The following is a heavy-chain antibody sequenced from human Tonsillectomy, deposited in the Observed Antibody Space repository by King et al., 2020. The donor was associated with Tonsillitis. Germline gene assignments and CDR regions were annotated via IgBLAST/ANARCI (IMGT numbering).Heavy chain of an antibody. CDR1: GFTFDDYA. CDR3: AKVGDGSTTVMDYYYYGMDV. Sequence: QLVQSGGGLVQPGRSLRLSCAASGFTFDDYAMHWVRQAPGKGLEWVSGISWNSGWIGYADSVKGRFPISRDNAKNSLYLQMNSLRAEDTALYYCAKVGDGSTTVMDYYYYGMDVWGQGTTVTVSS. V-gene: IGHV3-9*01. CDR2: ISWNSGWI. J-gene: IGHJ6*02. D-gene: IGHD1-1*01.